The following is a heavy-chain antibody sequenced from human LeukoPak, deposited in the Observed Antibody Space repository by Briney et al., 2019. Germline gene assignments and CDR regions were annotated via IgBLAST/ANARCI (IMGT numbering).Heavy chain of an antibody. D-gene: IGHD5-12*01. CDR3: ARAWLRLNPYFDY. Sequence: ASVKVSCKASGYTFTGYYMHWVRQAPGQGLEWMGWINPNSGGTNYAQKFQGRVTMIRDTSISTSYMELSRLRSDDTAVYYCARAWLRLNPYFDYWGQGTLVTVSS. CDR2: INPNSGGT. J-gene: IGHJ4*02. CDR1: GYTFTGYY. V-gene: IGHV1-2*02.